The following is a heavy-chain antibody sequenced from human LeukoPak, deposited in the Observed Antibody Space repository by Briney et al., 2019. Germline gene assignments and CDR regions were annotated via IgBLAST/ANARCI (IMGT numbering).Heavy chain of an antibody. D-gene: IGHD2-2*01. CDR3: ARARCSSTSCPLDY. Sequence: PSETLSLTCTVSGGSISSYYWSWIRQPAAKGLEWIGRIYTSGSTNYNPSLKSRVTMSVDTSKNQFSLKLSSVTAADTAVYYCARARCSSTSCPLDYWGQGTLVTVSS. J-gene: IGHJ4*02. CDR2: IYTSGST. V-gene: IGHV4-4*07. CDR1: GGSISSYY.